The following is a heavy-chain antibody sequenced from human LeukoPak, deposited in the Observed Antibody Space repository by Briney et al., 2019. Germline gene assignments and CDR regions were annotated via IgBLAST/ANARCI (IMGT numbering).Heavy chain of an antibody. CDR1: GVTFSTYA. D-gene: IGHD3-10*01. Sequence: KRGVSLRLSCAASGVTFSTYAMSWVRLAPGKGLEWVSGISGSGGSTYYADSVKGRFTSPRDNSNNTLYVQMNSLRVEDTAVYYCAKSGGLSGSGRLAMDVWGQGTTVTVSS. CDR2: ISGSGGST. J-gene: IGHJ6*02. CDR3: AKSGGLSGSGRLAMDV. V-gene: IGHV3-23*01.